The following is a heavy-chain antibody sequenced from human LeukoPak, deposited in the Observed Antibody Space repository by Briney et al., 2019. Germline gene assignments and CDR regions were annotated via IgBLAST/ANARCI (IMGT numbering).Heavy chain of an antibody. CDR3: AKGDYYDSSGYV. V-gene: IGHV3-23*01. D-gene: IGHD3-22*01. CDR1: GFMFSDHW. CDR2: ISGSGGST. J-gene: IGHJ4*02. Sequence: PGGSLRLSCAASGFMFSDHWMSWVRQAPGKGLEWVSAISGSGGSTYYADSVKGRFTISRDNSKNTLYLQMNSLRAEDTAVYYCAKGDYYDSSGYVWGQGTLVTVSS.